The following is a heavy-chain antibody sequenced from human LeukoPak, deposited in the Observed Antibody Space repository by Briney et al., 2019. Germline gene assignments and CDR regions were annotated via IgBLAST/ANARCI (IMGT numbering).Heavy chain of an antibody. CDR1: GYTFTGYY. J-gene: IGHJ4*02. CDR3: ARVLYSSGWYDY. Sequence: ASVKVSCKASGYTFTGYYMHWVRQAPGQGLEWMGWINPNSGGTNDAQKFQGRVTMTRDTSISTAYMELSRLRSDDTAVYYCARVLYSSGWYDYWGQGTLVTVSS. CDR2: INPNSGGT. V-gene: IGHV1-2*02. D-gene: IGHD6-19*01.